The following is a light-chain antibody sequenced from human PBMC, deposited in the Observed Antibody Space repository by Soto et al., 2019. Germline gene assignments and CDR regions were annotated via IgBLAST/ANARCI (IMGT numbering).Light chain of an antibody. CDR2: GAS. V-gene: IGKV3-20*01. CDR1: QSVSSS. CDR3: KQYDSSPKT. J-gene: IGKJ1*01. Sequence: EIVLTQSPGTLSLSPGERATLSCRASQSVSSSLAWYQQKPGQAPRLLIYGASSRATGIQDRFSGTGSGTDFTLTIRRLEPEDFAVYYCKQYDSSPKTFGQGTKVDIK.